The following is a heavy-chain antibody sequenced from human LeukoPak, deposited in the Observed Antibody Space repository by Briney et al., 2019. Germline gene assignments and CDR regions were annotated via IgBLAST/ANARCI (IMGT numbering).Heavy chain of an antibody. CDR1: GFTFSSYA. Sequence: GGSLRLSCAASGFTFSSYAMSWVRQAPGKGLQWVSAISGSGGSTYYADSVKGRFTISRDNSKNTLYPQMNSLRAEDTAVYYCAKDPLGFCSGGSCYDWFDPWGQGTLVTVSS. CDR2: ISGSGGST. D-gene: IGHD2-15*01. V-gene: IGHV3-23*01. J-gene: IGHJ5*02. CDR3: AKDPLGFCSGGSCYDWFDP.